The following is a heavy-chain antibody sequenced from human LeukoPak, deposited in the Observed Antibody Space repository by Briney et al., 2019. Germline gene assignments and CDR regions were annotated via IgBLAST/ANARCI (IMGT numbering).Heavy chain of an antibody. CDR2: IKGDGSQE. Sequence: GGSLRLSCTASGFTFSAYWMTWVRQAPGKGLEFVANIKGDGSQEEYVDSVKGRFTISRDNAKNSLYLQMISLRAEDTAVYYCARWRGAQSEFEYWGQGTLVTVSS. V-gene: IGHV3-7*01. D-gene: IGHD3-3*01. CDR1: GFTFSAYW. CDR3: ARWRGAQSEFEY. J-gene: IGHJ4*02.